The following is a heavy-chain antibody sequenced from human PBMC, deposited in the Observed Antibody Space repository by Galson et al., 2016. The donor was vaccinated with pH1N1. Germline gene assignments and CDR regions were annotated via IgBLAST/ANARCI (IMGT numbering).Heavy chain of an antibody. CDR1: GFPFSSYA. Sequence: SLRLSCAASGFPFSSYAMHWVRQAPGKGLAWVAVVSYDGKNKYLADSVKGRFTISRDNSKNTVYLQMNSLGPDDTAVYYCARVFEEYFLYGVDVWGQGTTVTVSS. CDR2: VSYDGKNK. V-gene: IGHV3-30*04. CDR3: ARVFEEYFLYGVDV. J-gene: IGHJ6*02. D-gene: IGHD2/OR15-2a*01.